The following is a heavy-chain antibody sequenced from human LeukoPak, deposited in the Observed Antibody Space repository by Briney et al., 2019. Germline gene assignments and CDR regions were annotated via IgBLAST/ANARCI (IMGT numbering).Heavy chain of an antibody. Sequence: GGSLRLSCAASGFTFSSYWMSWVRHAPGKGLEWVANIKKDGSEKYYVDSVTGRFTISRGNAKISLYLQMNSLRVEDTAVYYCARDLSGVTGYTYGRGIDYWGQGTLVTVSS. J-gene: IGHJ4*02. D-gene: IGHD5-18*01. V-gene: IGHV3-7*01. CDR2: IKKDGSEK. CDR1: GFTFSSYW. CDR3: ARDLSGVTGYTYGRGIDY.